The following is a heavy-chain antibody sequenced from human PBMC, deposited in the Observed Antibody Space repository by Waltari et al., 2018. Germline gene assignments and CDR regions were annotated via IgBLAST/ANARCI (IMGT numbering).Heavy chain of an antibody. D-gene: IGHD6-13*01. CDR2: IYTSGST. J-gene: IGHJ3*02. V-gene: IGHV4-61*02. CDR1: GGSISSGSSY. Sequence: QVQLQESGPGLVKPSQTLSLTCTVSGGSISSGSSYWSWIRQPAGKGLEWIGRIYTSGSTNYNPSLKSRVTISVDTSKNQFSLKLSSVTAADTAVYYCARASSWYLAFDIWGQGTMVTVSS. CDR3: ARASSWYLAFDI.